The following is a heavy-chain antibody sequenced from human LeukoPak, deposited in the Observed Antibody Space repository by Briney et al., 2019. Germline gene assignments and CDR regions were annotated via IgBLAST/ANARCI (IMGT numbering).Heavy chain of an antibody. V-gene: IGHV4-39*07. Sequence: SETLSLTCTVSSGSISNGGYYWVWIRQPPGKGLEGFGSIYYSGTSYYNPSLTSRLTISVDTSNNQFSLRLSSVTAADTAVYYCARAVMVAVAGGRFDRWGQGTLVTVSS. J-gene: IGHJ4*02. D-gene: IGHD6-19*01. CDR3: ARAVMVAVAGGRFDR. CDR1: SGSISNGGYY. CDR2: IYYSGTS.